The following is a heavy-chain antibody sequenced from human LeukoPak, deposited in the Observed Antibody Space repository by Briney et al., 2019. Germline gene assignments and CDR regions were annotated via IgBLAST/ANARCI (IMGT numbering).Heavy chain of an antibody. CDR3: ARGGTIYDSILEDAFDI. CDR1: GYTFTNYD. CDR2: MNPNSGNT. V-gene: IGHV1-8*01. J-gene: IGHJ3*02. Sequence: ASVKVSCKASGYTFTNYDINWVRQATGQGLEWMGWMNPNSGNTGYAQELQGRVTMTRNSSISTAFMELSSLRPEDTAVYYCARGGTIYDSILEDAFDIWGQGTMVTVSS. D-gene: IGHD3-22*01.